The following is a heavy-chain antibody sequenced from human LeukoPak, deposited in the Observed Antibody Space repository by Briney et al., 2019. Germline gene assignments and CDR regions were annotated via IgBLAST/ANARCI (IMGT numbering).Heavy chain of an antibody. Sequence: ASVMVSCKASGYTFTSYGISWVRQAPGQGLEWMGWISAYNGNTNYAQKLQGRVTMTTDTSTSTAYMELRSLRSDDTAVYYCARDSNWNDSPMIDYWGQGTLVTVSS. CDR3: ARDSNWNDSPMIDY. J-gene: IGHJ4*02. D-gene: IGHD1-1*01. CDR1: GYTFTSYG. CDR2: ISAYNGNT. V-gene: IGHV1-18*01.